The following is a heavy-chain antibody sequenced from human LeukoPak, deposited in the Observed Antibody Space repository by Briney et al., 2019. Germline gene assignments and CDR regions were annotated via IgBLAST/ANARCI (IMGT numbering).Heavy chain of an antibody. Sequence: GGSLRLSCVVSGFTFSDCGMSWVRQAPGKGLEWVSGIGGSGAGTYYAVSVKGRFTISRDNSKNTLYLQMNSLRAEDTAVYYCATTLHSGYYDLYWGQGTLVTVSS. CDR3: ATTLHSGYYDLY. CDR2: IGGSGAGT. J-gene: IGHJ4*02. V-gene: IGHV3-23*01. D-gene: IGHD3-22*01. CDR1: GFTFSDCG.